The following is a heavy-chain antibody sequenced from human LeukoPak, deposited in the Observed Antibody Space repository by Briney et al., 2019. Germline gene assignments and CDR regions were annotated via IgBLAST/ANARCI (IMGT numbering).Heavy chain of an antibody. CDR1: GGSISSGDYY. D-gene: IGHD6-19*01. V-gene: IGHV4-30-4*02. Sequence: SETLSLTCTVSGGSISSGDYYWSWIRQPPGKGLEWIGYIYYSGSTYYNPSLKSRVTISVDTSKNQFSLKLSSVTAADTAIYYCARDGRAGSLFAYWGQGTLVTVSS. J-gene: IGHJ4*02. CDR3: ARDGRAGSLFAY. CDR2: IYYSGST.